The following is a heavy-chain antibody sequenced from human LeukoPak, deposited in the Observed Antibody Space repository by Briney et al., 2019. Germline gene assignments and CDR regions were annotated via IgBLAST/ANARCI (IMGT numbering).Heavy chain of an antibody. D-gene: IGHD5-18*01. V-gene: IGHV3-23*01. CDR2: IGGGGGVK. CDR1: GFIFDDYA. J-gene: IGHJ3*02. CDR3: AKSSHSYGNDALDI. Sequence: GRSLRLSCAVSGFIFDDYAMHWVSHAPGKGLEYVSVIGGGGGVKYYAASVKGRFTISRDNSKNTLYLQMNSLRAEDTAVYYCAKSSHSYGNDALDIWGQGTMVTVSS.